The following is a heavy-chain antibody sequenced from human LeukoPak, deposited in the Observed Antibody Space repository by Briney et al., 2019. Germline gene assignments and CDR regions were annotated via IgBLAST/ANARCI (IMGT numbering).Heavy chain of an antibody. J-gene: IGHJ4*02. CDR3: ARVRYSSGWEDRVTFDY. D-gene: IGHD6-19*01. CDR1: GYSFTSYW. Sequence: GESLKISCKGSGYSFTSYWIGWVRQMPGKGLEWMGIIYPGDSDTRYSPSFQGQVTISADKSISTAYLQWSSLKASDTAMYYCARVRYSSGWEDRVTFDYWGQGTLVTVSS. V-gene: IGHV5-51*01. CDR2: IYPGDSDT.